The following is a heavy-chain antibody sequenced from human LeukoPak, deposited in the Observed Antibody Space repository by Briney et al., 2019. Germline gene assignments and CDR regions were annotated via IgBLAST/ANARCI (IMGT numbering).Heavy chain of an antibody. CDR3: ARQEAGYYDSSGYKYNWFDP. CDR1: GYSFTSYW. CDR2: IYPGDSDT. D-gene: IGHD3-22*01. J-gene: IGHJ5*02. Sequence: GESLQISCKGSGYSFTSYWIGWVRQMPGKGLEWMGIIYPGDSDTRYSPSFQGQVTISADKSISTAYLQWSSLKASDTAMYYCARQEAGYYDSSGYKYNWFDPWGQGTLVTVSS. V-gene: IGHV5-51*01.